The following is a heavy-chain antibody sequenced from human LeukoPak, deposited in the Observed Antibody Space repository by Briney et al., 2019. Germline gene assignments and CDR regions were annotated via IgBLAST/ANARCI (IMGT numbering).Heavy chain of an antibody. CDR1: GYTFTSHY. J-gene: IGHJ4*02. D-gene: IGHD3-22*01. Sequence: ASVKVSCKASGYTFTSHYIHWVRQAPGQGLEWMGWINPNSGGTNYAQKFQGRVTMTRDTSISTAYMELSRLRSDDTAVYYCASSGSGYYYLRYWGQGTLVTVSS. V-gene: IGHV1-2*02. CDR3: ASSGSGYYYLRY. CDR2: INPNSGGT.